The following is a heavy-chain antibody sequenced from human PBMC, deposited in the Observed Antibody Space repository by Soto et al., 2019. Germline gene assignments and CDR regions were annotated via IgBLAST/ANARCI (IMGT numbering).Heavy chain of an antibody. CDR2: IYHNGRT. V-gene: IGHV4-39*01. CDR1: VVAISSSSYW. Sequence: PSETLSLTCSVSVVAISSSSYWWGWFRQSAGKGLEWIGSIYHNGRTHYNPSLQSRATISVDTAKRQFSLSLTSVTGADTAVYFCARLPVVTGLTDYFPFELWGQGVLVSVS. D-gene: IGHD3-9*01. J-gene: IGHJ5*02. CDR3: ARLPVVTGLTDYFPFEL.